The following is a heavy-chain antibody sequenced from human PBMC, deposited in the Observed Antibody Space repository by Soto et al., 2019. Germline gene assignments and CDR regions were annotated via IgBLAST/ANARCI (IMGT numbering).Heavy chain of an antibody. Sequence: QVQLVQSGAEVKNPGASVKVSCKASGYSFTRYGISWARQAPGQGHEWMGWINAYNGYTNYAQNLQRRLTLTTDTSTTTAYMELRSLRSNDTAIYYCAMVDVYVTPSPQDVWGQGTTVTVSS. CDR1: GYSFTRYG. CDR2: INAYNGYT. V-gene: IGHV1-18*01. CDR3: AMVDVYVTPSPQDV. J-gene: IGHJ6*02. D-gene: IGHD3-16*01.